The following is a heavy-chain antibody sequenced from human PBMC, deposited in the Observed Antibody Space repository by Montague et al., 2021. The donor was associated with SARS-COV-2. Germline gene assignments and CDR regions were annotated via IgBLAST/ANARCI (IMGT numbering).Heavy chain of an antibody. CDR3: ARQAAGSYFYYGVDV. CDR2: IFYTGST. J-gene: IGHJ6*02. CDR1: GDSINTYY. V-gene: IGHV4-59*12. Sequence: SETLSLTCTVSGDSINTYYWNWIRQPPGKGLEWLGSIFYTGSTSYNPSLKSRVTISLDTSKNQFFPKVTSVTAADTAVYYCARQAAGSYFYYGVDVWGQGTTVTVSS. D-gene: IGHD6-13*01.